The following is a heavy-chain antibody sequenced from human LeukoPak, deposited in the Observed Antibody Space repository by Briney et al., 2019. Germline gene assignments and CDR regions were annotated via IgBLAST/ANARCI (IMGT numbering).Heavy chain of an antibody. CDR3: ARVGYCTNGVCLEDDY. V-gene: IGHV1-18*01. J-gene: IGHJ4*02. CDR1: GYTFSIYG. Sequence: ASVKVSCKASGYTFSIYGITWVRQAPGQGLEWMGWISAYTGNSNYAQKLQGRVTMTTDTSTSTAYMELRSLRSDDTAVYYCARVGYCTNGVCLEDDYWGQGTLVTVSS. CDR2: ISAYTGNS. D-gene: IGHD2-8*01.